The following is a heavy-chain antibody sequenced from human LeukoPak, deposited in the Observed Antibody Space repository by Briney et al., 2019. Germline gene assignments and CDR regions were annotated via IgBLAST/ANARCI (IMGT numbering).Heavy chain of an antibody. CDR2: IIPIFGTA. Sequence: SVKVSCKASGGTFSSYAISWVRQAPGQGLEWMGGIIPIFGTANYAQKFQGRVTITADESTSIAYMELSSLRSEDTAVYYCARDPVRGYSYGYYGMDVWGKGTTVTVSS. J-gene: IGHJ6*04. D-gene: IGHD5-18*01. V-gene: IGHV1-69*13. CDR3: ARDPVRGYSYGYYGMDV. CDR1: GGTFSSYA.